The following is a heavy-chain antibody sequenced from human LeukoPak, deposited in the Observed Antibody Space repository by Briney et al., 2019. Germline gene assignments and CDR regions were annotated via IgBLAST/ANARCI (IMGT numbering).Heavy chain of an antibody. CDR3: ARIYGDYVGTIDC. D-gene: IGHD4-17*01. V-gene: IGHV4-39*07. Sequence: SETLSLTCTVSGGSISGGSVYWGWLRQPPGKGLEWIGSIYYSGSTSYSPSLNRRVTISVDTSKRQSSLKMNSLTAADTAVYYCARIYGDYVGTIDCWGQGTLATVSS. CDR2: IYYSGST. CDR1: GGSISGGSVY. J-gene: IGHJ4*02.